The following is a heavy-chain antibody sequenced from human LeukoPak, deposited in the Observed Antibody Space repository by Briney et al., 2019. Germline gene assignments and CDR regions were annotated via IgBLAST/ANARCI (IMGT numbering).Heavy chain of an antibody. CDR1: GFTFHTFT. CDR2: IRSSSSSI. CDR3: ARAGSVTSPVDY. V-gene: IGHV3-21*06. D-gene: IGHD2-21*02. J-gene: IGHJ4*02. Sequence: PGGSLRLSCAASGFTFHTFTMNWVRQAPGKGLEWVSAIRSSSSSIYYADSVKGRFTISRDNSKNSLYLQMNGLTAEDTAVYYCARAGSVTSPVDYWGRGTLVFVSS.